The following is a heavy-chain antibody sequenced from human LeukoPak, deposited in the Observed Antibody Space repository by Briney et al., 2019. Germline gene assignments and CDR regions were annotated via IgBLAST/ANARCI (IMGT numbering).Heavy chain of an antibody. D-gene: IGHD3-10*01. CDR1: GFTFSSYA. J-gene: IGHJ4*02. Sequence: GGSLRLSCAASGFTFSSYAMSWVSQAPGKRLEWVSAISGSGGSTYYADSVKGRFTISRDNSKNTLYLQMNSLRAEDTAVYYCANKGSSTMVRPYYFDYWGQGTLVTVSS. V-gene: IGHV3-23*01. CDR2: ISGSGGST. CDR3: ANKGSSTMVRPYYFDY.